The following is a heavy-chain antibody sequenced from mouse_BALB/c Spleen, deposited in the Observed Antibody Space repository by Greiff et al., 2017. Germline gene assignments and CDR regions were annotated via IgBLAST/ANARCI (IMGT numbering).Heavy chain of an antibody. V-gene: IGHV2-6-7*01. CDR2: IWGDGST. D-gene: IGHD2-14*01. CDR3: ARAAYYRYGAWFAY. CDR1: GFSLTGYG. J-gene: IGHJ3*01. Sequence: VQLQQSGPGLVAPSQSLSITCTVSGFSLTGYGVNWVRQPPGKGLEWLGMIWGDGSTDYNSALKSRLSISKDNSKSQVFLKMNSLQTDDTARYYCARAAYYRYGAWFAYWGQGTLVTVSA.